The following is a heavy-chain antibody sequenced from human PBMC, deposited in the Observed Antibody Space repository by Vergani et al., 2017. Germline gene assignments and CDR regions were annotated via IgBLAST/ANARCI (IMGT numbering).Heavy chain of an antibody. J-gene: IGHJ4*02. V-gene: IGHV4-59*01. CDR3: ARVFTYYYDSIGYYYFDY. Sequence: QVQLQESGPGLVTPSETLSLTCTVSGGSLSSYYWSWIRQPPGKGLEWIGYIYYSGSTNYNPSLKSRVTISVDTSKNQFSLKMSSVTAADTAVYYCARVFTYYYDSIGYYYFDYWGQGTLVTVSS. CDR1: GGSLSSYY. CDR2: IYYSGST. D-gene: IGHD3-22*01.